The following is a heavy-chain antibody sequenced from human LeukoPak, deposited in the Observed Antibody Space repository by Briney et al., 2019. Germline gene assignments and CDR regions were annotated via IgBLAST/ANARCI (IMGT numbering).Heavy chain of an antibody. V-gene: IGHV1-8*01. CDR1: GYTFTSYD. CDR3: ARHAKIIGFDP. J-gene: IGHJ5*02. Sequence: ASVKVSSKASGYTFTSYDINWARQATGQGLEWMGWMNPNSGNTGYAQKFLGRVTMTRNTSISTAYMELSSLRSEDTAVYYCARHAKIIGFDPWGQGTLVTVSS. CDR2: MNPNSGNT.